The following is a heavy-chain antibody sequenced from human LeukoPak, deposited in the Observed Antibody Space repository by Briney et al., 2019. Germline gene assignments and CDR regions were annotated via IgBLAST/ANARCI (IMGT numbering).Heavy chain of an antibody. D-gene: IGHD3-3*01. V-gene: IGHV1-8*03. CDR2: MNPNSGNT. CDR3: ARGLAPVPWREGGYWFDP. Sequence: ASVKVSCKASGYTFTSYDINWVRQATGQGLEWMGWMNPNSGNTGYAQKFQGRVTITRNTSISTAYMELSSLRSEDTAVYYCARGLAPVPWREGGYWFDPWGQGTLVTVSS. CDR1: GYTFTSYD. J-gene: IGHJ5*02.